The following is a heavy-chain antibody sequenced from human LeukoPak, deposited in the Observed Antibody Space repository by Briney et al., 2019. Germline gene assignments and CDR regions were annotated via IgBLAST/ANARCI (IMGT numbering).Heavy chain of an antibody. D-gene: IGHD3-22*01. Sequence: GESLKISCKISGYNFNAYWIAWVRQVPGKGLEWMGIIYPGDSDTRYSPSFQGQVTISADKSISTAYLQWSSLKASDTAMYYCARLVDYYDGSGPPWWFDPWGQGTLVTVSS. CDR1: GYNFNAYW. CDR3: ARLVDYYDGSGPPWWFDP. J-gene: IGHJ5*02. CDR2: IYPGDSDT. V-gene: IGHV5-51*01.